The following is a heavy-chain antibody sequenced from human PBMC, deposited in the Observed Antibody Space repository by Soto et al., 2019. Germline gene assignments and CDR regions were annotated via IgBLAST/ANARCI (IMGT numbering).Heavy chain of an antibody. D-gene: IGHD1-26*01. CDR3: ARFTGISKWTFDS. Sequence: QVQLVQSGAEVKKPGASVKVSCRAPGYTFTTYGISGVRKAPGQGLEWMGWISAYNDKTTYAQKFQGRLTMTTDTSSNTAYMELRSLRYDDTAVYYCARFTGISKWTFDSWGQGTLVTVSS. V-gene: IGHV1-18*01. CDR2: ISAYNDKT. CDR1: GYTFTTYG. J-gene: IGHJ4*02.